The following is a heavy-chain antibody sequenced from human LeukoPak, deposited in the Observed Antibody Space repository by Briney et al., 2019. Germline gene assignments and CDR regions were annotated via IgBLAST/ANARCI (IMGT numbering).Heavy chain of an antibody. CDR3: ASTGYCSGGSCYLFDY. Sequence: PGGSLRLSCAASGFTFDDYAMHWVRQAPGKGLEWVSGISWNSGSIGYADSVKGRFTISRDNAKNSLYLQMNSLRAEDTALYYCASTGYCSGGSCYLFDYWGQGTLVTVSS. CDR1: GFTFDDYA. CDR2: ISWNSGSI. D-gene: IGHD2-15*01. V-gene: IGHV3-9*01. J-gene: IGHJ4*02.